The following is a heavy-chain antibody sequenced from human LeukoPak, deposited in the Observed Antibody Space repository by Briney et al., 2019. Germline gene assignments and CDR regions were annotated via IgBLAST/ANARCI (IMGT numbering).Heavy chain of an antibody. V-gene: IGHV3-66*01. CDR3: ARDRRGWAYFDY. D-gene: IGHD6-19*01. Sequence: SGGSLRLSCAASGFTVSSNYMSWARQAPGKGLEWVSVIYSGGSTYYAASVKGRFPISRDNSKNTLYLQMTSLRAEDTAVYYCARDRRGWAYFDYWGQGTLVTVSS. CDR2: IYSGGST. CDR1: GFTVSSNY. J-gene: IGHJ4*02.